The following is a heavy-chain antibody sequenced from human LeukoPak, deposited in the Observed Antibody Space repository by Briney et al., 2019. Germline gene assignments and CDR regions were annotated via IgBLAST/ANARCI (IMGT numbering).Heavy chain of an antibody. Sequence: GGSLRLSCAASGFTFSNYYMSWVRQAPGKGLEWVANMNQDGSEIYHVASVKDRFTISRDNAKNSLYLQMNSLRVEDTAVYYCATDSGYNAFDVWGQGTMVSVSS. V-gene: IGHV3-7*01. CDR1: GFTFSNYY. CDR3: ATDSGYNAFDV. D-gene: IGHD5-12*01. CDR2: MNQDGSEI. J-gene: IGHJ3*01.